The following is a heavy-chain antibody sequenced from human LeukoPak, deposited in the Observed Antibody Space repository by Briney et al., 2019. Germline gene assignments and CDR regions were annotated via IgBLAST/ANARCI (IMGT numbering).Heavy chain of an antibody. CDR2: INHSGST. CDR1: GGSFSGYY. Sequence: SETLSLTCAVYGGSFSGYYWSWIRQPPGKGLEWIGEINHSGSTNYNPSPKSRVTISVDTSKNQFSLKLSSVTAADTAVYYCARHVVTMVRGVITRGWFDPWGQGTLVTVSS. D-gene: IGHD3-10*01. J-gene: IGHJ5*02. V-gene: IGHV4-34*01. CDR3: ARHVVTMVRGVITRGWFDP.